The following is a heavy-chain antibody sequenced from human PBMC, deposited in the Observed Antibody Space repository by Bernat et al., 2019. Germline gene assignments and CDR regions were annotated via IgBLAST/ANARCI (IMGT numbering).Heavy chain of an antibody. Sequence: QVQLVESVGGVVQPGRSLRLSCAASGFTFSSYGMHWVRQAPGKGLEWVAGIWYDGSNEYYADAVKGRFTSSRDNSENTLYLQMNSLGAEDTAVYYCARDSRFSGVYYMDVWGKGTTVTVSS. V-gene: IGHV3-33*01. D-gene: IGHD3-3*01. CDR1: GFTFSSYG. J-gene: IGHJ6*03. CDR3: ARDSRFSGVYYMDV. CDR2: IWYDGSNE.